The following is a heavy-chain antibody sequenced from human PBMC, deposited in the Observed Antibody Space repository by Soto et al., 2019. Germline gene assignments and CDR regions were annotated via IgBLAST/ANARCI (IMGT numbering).Heavy chain of an antibody. D-gene: IGHD3-16*01. J-gene: IGHJ6*03. Sequence: EVQLLESGGVLVQPGGSLRLSCAAAGFTFGTYAMKWLRQAPGRGLEGVSFISGSGRTTYYAESVKGRFTVSRDNSKSTMYLPMNSLRAEDTALYYCSKFRGPSYSYYYMDVWGKGTTVTVSS. V-gene: IGHV3-23*01. CDR3: SKFRGPSYSYYYMDV. CDR2: ISGSGRTT. CDR1: GFTFGTYA.